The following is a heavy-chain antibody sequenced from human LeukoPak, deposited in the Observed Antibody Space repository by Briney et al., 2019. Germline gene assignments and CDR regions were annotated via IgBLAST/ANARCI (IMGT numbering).Heavy chain of an antibody. CDR3: SRRSFGVVTLFDP. Sequence: PGGSLRLSCAACGFTFSDYWMTWVRQAPGKGLEWVTNINRDGSERHYLDSVKGRFTISRDNANNLLYLQMNSLRAEDTAVYFCSRRSFGVVTLFDPGGQGTLVTVSS. J-gene: IGHJ5*02. V-gene: IGHV3-7*01. CDR1: GFTFSDYW. D-gene: IGHD3-3*01. CDR2: INRDGSER.